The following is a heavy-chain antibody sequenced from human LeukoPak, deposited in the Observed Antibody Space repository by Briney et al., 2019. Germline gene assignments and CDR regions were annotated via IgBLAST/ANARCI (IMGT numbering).Heavy chain of an antibody. CDR2: INEDGSEK. J-gene: IGHJ4*02. V-gene: IGHV3-7*04. CDR3: ARDHLGYSFDY. Sequence: GGSLRLSCAASGFTFSSYWMSWVRQAPGKGLEWLANINEDGSEKYYVDSVKGRFTISRDNAKNSLDLQMNSLRADYTPVYYCARDHLGYSFDYWGQGSLVTVSS. CDR1: GFTFSSYW.